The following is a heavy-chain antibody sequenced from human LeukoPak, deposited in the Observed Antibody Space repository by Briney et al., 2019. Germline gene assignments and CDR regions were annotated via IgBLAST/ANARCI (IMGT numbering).Heavy chain of an antibody. V-gene: IGHV4-59*11. D-gene: IGHD6-6*01. J-gene: IGHJ4*02. CDR2: IYYSGST. CDR3: AREVHEYSSSSGLDY. Sequence: SETLSLTCTVSGGSISSHYWSWIRQPPGKGLEWIGYIYYSGSTNYNPSLKSRVTISVDTSKNQFSLKLSSVTAADTAVYYCAREVHEYSSSSGLDYWGQGTLVTVSS. CDR1: GGSISSHY.